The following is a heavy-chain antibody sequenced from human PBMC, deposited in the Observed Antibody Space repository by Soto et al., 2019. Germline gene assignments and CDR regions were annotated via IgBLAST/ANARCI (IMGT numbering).Heavy chain of an antibody. Sequence: QVQLVQSGTEEKKPGASVKVSCKASGYTFIGYYMHWVRQAPGQGLEWMGWNNPNSGGTNYVQKFQGWVTMTRDTSISTAYKELSRLRADDTSVYYCTREGGDIVVVPAAMRYYYYYMDLWGKGTTVTVSS. CDR3: TREGGDIVVVPAAMRYYYYYMDL. V-gene: IGHV1-2*04. CDR2: NNPNSGGT. CDR1: GYTFIGYY. J-gene: IGHJ6*03. D-gene: IGHD2-2*01.